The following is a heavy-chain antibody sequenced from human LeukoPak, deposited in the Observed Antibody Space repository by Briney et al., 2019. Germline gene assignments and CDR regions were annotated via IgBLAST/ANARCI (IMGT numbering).Heavy chain of an antibody. CDR3: AKDPNSSGWYYFDY. Sequence: PGGSLRLSCAASGFTFDDYAMHWVRQAPGKGLEWVSGISWNSGSIGYAVSVKGRFTISRDNAKNSLYLQMNSLRAEDTALYYCAKDPNSSGWYYFDYWGQGTLVTVSS. V-gene: IGHV3-9*01. J-gene: IGHJ4*02. D-gene: IGHD6-19*01. CDR2: ISWNSGSI. CDR1: GFTFDDYA.